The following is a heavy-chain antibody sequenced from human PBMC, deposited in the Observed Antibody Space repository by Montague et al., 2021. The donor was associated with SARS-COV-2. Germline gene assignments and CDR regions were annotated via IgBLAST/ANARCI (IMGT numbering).Heavy chain of an antibody. CDR3: ARSLGPWVTDDFPY. D-gene: IGHD2-21*02. V-gene: IGHV4-34*01. Sequence: SETLSLTCSVSGGSFNSYYWSWIRQAPGKGLEWIGQINHSGSNNYSPSLKSRVTISIDTSKNQFSLKLRSVTAADTAVYYCARSLGPWVTDDFPYWGQGTLVSVSS. CDR2: INHSGSN. CDR1: GGSFNSYY. J-gene: IGHJ4*02.